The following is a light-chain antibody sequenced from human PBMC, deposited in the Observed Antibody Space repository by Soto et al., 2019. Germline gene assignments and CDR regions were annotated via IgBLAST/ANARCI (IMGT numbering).Light chain of an antibody. CDR2: GNS. V-gene: IGLV1-40*01. CDR1: SSNIGAHYD. CDR3: SSYTVSVAPYV. J-gene: IGLJ1*01. Sequence: QSALTQPPSVSGAPGQRVTISCTGSSSNIGAHYDVHWYQQLPGTAPKLLIYGNSNRPSGVPDRFSGSKSGTSASLAITGLQAEDEADYYCSSYTVSVAPYVFGTGTKVTVL.